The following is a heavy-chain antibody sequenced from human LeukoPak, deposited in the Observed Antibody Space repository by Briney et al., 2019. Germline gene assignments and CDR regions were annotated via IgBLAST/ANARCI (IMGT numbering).Heavy chain of an antibody. CDR3: AKDDYYYDSSGYYLGDAFDI. CDR2: ISGSGGST. Sequence: GGSLRLSCAASGFTFSSYAMSWVRQAPGKGLEWVSAISGSGGSTYYANSVKGRFTISRDNSKNTLYLQMNSLRAEDTAVYYCAKDDYYYDSSGYYLGDAFDIWGQGTMVTVSS. J-gene: IGHJ3*02. D-gene: IGHD3-22*01. CDR1: GFTFSSYA. V-gene: IGHV3-23*01.